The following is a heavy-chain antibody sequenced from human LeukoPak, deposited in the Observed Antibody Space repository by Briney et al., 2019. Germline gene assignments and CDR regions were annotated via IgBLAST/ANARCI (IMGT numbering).Heavy chain of an antibody. CDR2: IYWNNDN. D-gene: IGHD3-10*01. V-gene: IGHV2-5*01. J-gene: IGHJ4*02. Sequence: SGPTLIHPPPTLTLTCSFSGFSLSTSGVGVGWIRQPPGKALEWLALIYWNNDNRYSPSLKSRLTITKDTSKQQVVLTMTNMDPADTATYYCAHSTFVSGISYIDSWGEGTPVTVSS. CDR1: GFSLSTSGVG. CDR3: AHSTFVSGISYIDS.